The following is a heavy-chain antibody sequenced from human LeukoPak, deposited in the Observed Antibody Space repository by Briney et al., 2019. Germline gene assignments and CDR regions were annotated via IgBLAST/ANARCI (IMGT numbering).Heavy chain of an antibody. CDR3: ARVGRYFDWLLGSNWFEP. V-gene: IGHV4-34*01. Sequence: PSETLSLTCAVYGGSLSGYYWSWIRQPPGKGLEWIGEINHSGSTNYNPSLKSRVTISVDTSKNQFSLKLSSVTAADTAVYYCARVGRYFDWLLGSNWFEPWGQGTLVTVSS. J-gene: IGHJ5*02. CDR1: GGSLSGYY. D-gene: IGHD3-9*01. CDR2: INHSGST.